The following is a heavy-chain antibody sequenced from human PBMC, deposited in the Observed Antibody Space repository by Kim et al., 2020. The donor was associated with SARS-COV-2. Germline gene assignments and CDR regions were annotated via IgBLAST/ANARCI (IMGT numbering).Heavy chain of an antibody. J-gene: IGHJ4*02. V-gene: IGHV4-4*02. D-gene: IGHD6-13*01. CDR1: GGSISSSNW. Sequence: SETLSLTCAVSGGSISSSNWWSWVRQPPGKGLEWIGEIYHSGSTNYNPSLKSRVTISVDKSKNQFSLKLSSVTAADTAVYYCARDRGGGRSSWYQWEQPFPLVYWGQGTLVTVSS. CDR2: IYHSGST. CDR3: ARDRGGGRSSWYQWEQPFPLVY.